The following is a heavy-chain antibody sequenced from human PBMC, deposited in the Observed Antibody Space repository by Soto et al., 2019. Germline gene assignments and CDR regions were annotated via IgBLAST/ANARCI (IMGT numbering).Heavy chain of an antibody. J-gene: IGHJ4*02. CDR1: GYTFIDYG. Sequence: QVQLVQSGAEVKKPGASVKVSCKASGYTFIDYGFSWVRQAPGQGLEWMGWISAYNGNTRNAKKFQGRLTMTRETSTSTAYMELRSLRSDDTAVYYCARYDRVYGDYGVKFHSLGQGTLVTVSS. CDR2: ISAYNGNT. CDR3: ARYDRVYGDYGVKFHS. V-gene: IGHV1-18*01. D-gene: IGHD4-17*01.